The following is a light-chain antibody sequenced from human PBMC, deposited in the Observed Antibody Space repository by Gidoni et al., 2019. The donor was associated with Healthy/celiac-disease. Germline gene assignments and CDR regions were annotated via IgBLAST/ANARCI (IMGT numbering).Light chain of an antibody. Sequence: RASQGISSYLACYQQKQGKAPKLLIYAASTLQSGVPSRFSGSGSGTEFTLTIISLQPEDFATYYCQQLNSYPLFTFGPGTKVDIK. CDR1: QGISSY. CDR3: QQLNSYPLFT. J-gene: IGKJ3*01. V-gene: IGKV1-9*01. CDR2: AAS.